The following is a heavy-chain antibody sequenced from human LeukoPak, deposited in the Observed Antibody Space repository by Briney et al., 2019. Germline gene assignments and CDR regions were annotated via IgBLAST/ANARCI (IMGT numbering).Heavy chain of an antibody. CDR3: ARVPPRGYDSSGYYFYYFDY. D-gene: IGHD3-22*01. CDR2: IIPIFGTA. V-gene: IGHV1-69*13. J-gene: IGHJ4*02. CDR1: GGTFSIYA. Sequence: ASVKVSCKASGGTFSIYAISWVRQAPGQGLEWMGGIIPIFGTANYAQKFQGRVTITADESTSTAYMELSSLRSEDAAVYYCARVPPRGYDSSGYYFYYFDYWGQGTLVTVSS.